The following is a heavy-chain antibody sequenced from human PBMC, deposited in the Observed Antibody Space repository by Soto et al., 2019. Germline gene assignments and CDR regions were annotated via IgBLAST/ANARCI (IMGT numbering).Heavy chain of an antibody. CDR2: SCDNGNAVAS. V-gene: IGHV4-4*02. Sequence: QVQLQESGPGLVKPSETLSLTCAVSGGSVTSGLWWTWVRQSPGKGLEWVAASCDNGNAVASRYNPSLAGRVTISFASPNNHVYLKMMSVTAADTAMYYCARGGDISGRGGGLSWYDPWGQGILVTVSS. CDR1: GGSVTSGLW. J-gene: IGHJ5*02. D-gene: IGHD6-19*01. CDR3: ARGGDISGRGGGLSWYDP.